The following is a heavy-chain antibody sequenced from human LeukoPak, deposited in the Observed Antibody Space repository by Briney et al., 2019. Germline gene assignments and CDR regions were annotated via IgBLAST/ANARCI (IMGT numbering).Heavy chain of an antibody. Sequence: ASVKVSCKASGYTFTGYYMHWVRQAPGQGLEWMGRINPNSGGTNYAQKFQGRVTMTRDTSISTAYMELSRLRSDDTAVCYCARGRPSTNRNNINWFDPWGQGTLVTVSS. V-gene: IGHV1-2*06. D-gene: IGHD2/OR15-2a*01. CDR3: ARGRPSTNRNNINWFDP. J-gene: IGHJ5*02. CDR1: GYTFTGYY. CDR2: INPNSGGT.